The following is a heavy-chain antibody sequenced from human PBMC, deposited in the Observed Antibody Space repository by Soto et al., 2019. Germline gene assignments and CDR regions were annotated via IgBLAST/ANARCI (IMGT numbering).Heavy chain of an antibody. CDR1: GDSISSSSHS. J-gene: IGHJ4*03. CDR2: IYYTGTT. CDR3: ARQVVGVAVAD. D-gene: IGHD6-19*01. Sequence: PSDTPSLTCRVSGDSISSSSHSWVWIRQPPGKALEWIGNIYYTGTTDYHPSLKSRVTISVDTYRNKFSLNLKPVTAADTAVYYCARQVVGVAVADWGHGTQVT. V-gene: IGHV4-39*01.